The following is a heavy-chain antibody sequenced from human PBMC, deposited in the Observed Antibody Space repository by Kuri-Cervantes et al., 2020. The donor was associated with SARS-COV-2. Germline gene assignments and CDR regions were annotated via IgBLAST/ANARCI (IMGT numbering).Heavy chain of an antibody. J-gene: IGHJ4*02. CDR3: AKVSIAAAGPHPETDY. V-gene: IGHV3-30*18. CDR1: GFTFSSYG. CDR2: ISYDGSNK. Sequence: GGSLRLSCAASGFTFSSYGMHWVRQAPGKGLEWVAVISYDGSNKYYADSVKGRFTIPRDNSKNTLYLQMNSLRAEDTAVYYCAKVSIAAAGPHPETDYWGQGTLVTVSS. D-gene: IGHD6-13*01.